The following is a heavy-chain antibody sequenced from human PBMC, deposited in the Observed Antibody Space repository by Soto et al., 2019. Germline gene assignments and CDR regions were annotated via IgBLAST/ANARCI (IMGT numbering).Heavy chain of an antibody. J-gene: IGHJ4*02. V-gene: IGHV4-39*01. D-gene: IGHD2-15*01. CDR2: NYYSGST. Sequence: QLQLQESGPGLVKPSETLSLTCTVSGGSISSSSYYWGWIRQPPGKGLEWIGSNYYSGSTYYNPSLKSRVTISVDTSTKQFSLKLSSVSAADTAVYYCARHTPAISISDHWGQGTPVTVSS. CDR3: ARHTPAISISDH. CDR1: GGSISSSSYY.